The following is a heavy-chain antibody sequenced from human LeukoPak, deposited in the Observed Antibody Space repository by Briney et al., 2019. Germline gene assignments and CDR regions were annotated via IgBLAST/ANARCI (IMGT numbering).Heavy chain of an antibody. Sequence: PSETLSLTCTVSGGSVSSGSYFWTWIRQSPGKRLEYVGYIYDSGRTNYNPSLKSRVTISKDTSKNQFSLKLSSVTAADTAVYYCARDSLGGYSYVYWGQGSLVTVSS. CDR1: GGSVSSGSYF. J-gene: IGHJ4*01. CDR2: IYDSGRT. D-gene: IGHD5-12*01. V-gene: IGHV4-61*01. CDR3: ARDSLGGYSYVY.